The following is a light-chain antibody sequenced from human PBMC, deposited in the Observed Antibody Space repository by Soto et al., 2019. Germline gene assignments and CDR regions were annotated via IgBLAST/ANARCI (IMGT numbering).Light chain of an antibody. J-gene: IGKJ4*01. V-gene: IGKV3-15*01. Sequence: QSPVTLSVSPGERVTLSCRPSQSVGRNLAWYQQKPGQAPRLLIYTTSTRAPGIPARFSGSGSGTEFTLTISSLQSEDVAVYYCQQYNNWPDSFGGGTKVEIK. CDR2: TTS. CDR1: QSVGRN. CDR3: QQYNNWPDS.